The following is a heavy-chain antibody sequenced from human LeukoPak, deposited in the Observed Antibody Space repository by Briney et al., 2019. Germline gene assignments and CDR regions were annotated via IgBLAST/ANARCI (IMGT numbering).Heavy chain of an antibody. V-gene: IGHV3-23*01. CDR3: ASSVVVGVRGAYDS. Sequence: PGGSLRLSCAASGFTFSSYAMSWVRQAPGKGLEWVSAISGSGGSTYYADSVKGRFTISRDNSKNTLYLQMNSLRAEDTAVYYCASSVVVGVRGAYDSWGQGTLVTVSS. J-gene: IGHJ4*02. CDR2: ISGSGGST. CDR1: GFTFSSYA. D-gene: IGHD2-15*01.